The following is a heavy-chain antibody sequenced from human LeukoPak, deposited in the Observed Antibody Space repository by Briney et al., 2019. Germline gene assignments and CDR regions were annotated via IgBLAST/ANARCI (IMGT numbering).Heavy chain of an antibody. CDR1: GFTFSSHA. D-gene: IGHD5-12*01. V-gene: IGHV3-23*01. J-gene: IGHJ4*02. Sequence: GGSLRLSCAASGFTFSSHAMSWVRQAPGKGLEWVSAISDSGGSTYYADSVKGRFTISRDNSKNTLHLQMNSLRAEDTAVYYCAKGGYSGYDSGGYFDYWGLGTLVTVSS. CDR3: AKGGYSGYDSGGYFDY. CDR2: ISDSGGST.